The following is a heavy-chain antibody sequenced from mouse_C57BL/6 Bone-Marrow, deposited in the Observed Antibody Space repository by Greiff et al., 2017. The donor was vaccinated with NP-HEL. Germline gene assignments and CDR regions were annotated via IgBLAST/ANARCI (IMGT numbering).Heavy chain of an antibody. CDR1: GYTFTSYW. D-gene: IGHD1-1*01. Sequence: VQLQQPGAELVKPGASVKLSCKASGYTFTSYWMHWVKQRPGQGLEWIGMIHPNSGSTNYNEKFKSKATLTVDKSSSTAYMQLSSLTSEDSAVYYCARDHFHYYGSSYGFAYWGQGTLVTVSA. V-gene: IGHV1-64*01. J-gene: IGHJ3*01. CDR3: ARDHFHYYGSSYGFAY. CDR2: IHPNSGST.